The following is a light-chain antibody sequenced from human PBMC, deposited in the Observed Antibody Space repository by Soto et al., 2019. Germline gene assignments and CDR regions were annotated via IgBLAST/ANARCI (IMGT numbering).Light chain of an antibody. CDR1: QSITSW. CDR2: DVS. J-gene: IGKJ1*01. V-gene: IGKV1-5*01. CDR3: QQSYSTPGT. Sequence: DIQMTQSPSTLSASVGDRVTITCRASQSITSWLAWYQQKPGKAPKLLIYDVSSLESGVPSRFSGSGSGTEFTLTISSLQPDDFATYYCQQSYSTPGTFGQGTKVDIK.